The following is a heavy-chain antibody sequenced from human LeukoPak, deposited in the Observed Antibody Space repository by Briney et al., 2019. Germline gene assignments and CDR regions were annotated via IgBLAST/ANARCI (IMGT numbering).Heavy chain of an antibody. CDR3: ATGVGTD. J-gene: IGHJ4*02. D-gene: IGHD1-26*01. Sequence: ASVKVSCKASGGTFSSYAISWVRQAPGKGLEWMGGFDPEDGETIYAQKFQGRVTMTEDTSTDTAYMELSSLRSEDTAVYYCATGVGTDWGQGTLVTVSS. CDR2: FDPEDGET. CDR1: GGTFSSYA. V-gene: IGHV1-24*01.